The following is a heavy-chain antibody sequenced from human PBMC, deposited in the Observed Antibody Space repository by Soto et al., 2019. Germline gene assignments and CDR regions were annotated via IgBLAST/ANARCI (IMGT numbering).Heavy chain of an antibody. Sequence: ETLSLTCSVSGGSISSYYWSWIRQPPGKGLEWIGYIYYSGSTNYNPSLKSRVTISVDTSKNQFSLKLSSVTAADTAVYYCARAYGGYADYWGQGALVTVSS. CDR2: IYYSGST. CDR1: GGSISSYY. CDR3: ARAYGGYADY. V-gene: IGHV4-59*01. J-gene: IGHJ4*02. D-gene: IGHD5-12*01.